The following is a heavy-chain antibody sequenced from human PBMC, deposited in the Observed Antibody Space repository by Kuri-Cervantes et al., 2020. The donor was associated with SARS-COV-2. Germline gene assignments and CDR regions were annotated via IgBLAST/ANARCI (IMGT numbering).Heavy chain of an antibody. D-gene: IGHD6-19*01. CDR1: GGTFSSYA. Sequence: SVKVSCKASGGTFSSYAISWVRQAPGQGLEWMGGIIPIFGTANYAQKFQDRVTITADEPTNTAYMELSSLRSEDTAVYYCARGWHSSGWSFDYWGQGTLVTVSS. CDR2: IIPIFGTA. V-gene: IGHV1-69*13. J-gene: IGHJ4*02. CDR3: ARGWHSSGWSFDY.